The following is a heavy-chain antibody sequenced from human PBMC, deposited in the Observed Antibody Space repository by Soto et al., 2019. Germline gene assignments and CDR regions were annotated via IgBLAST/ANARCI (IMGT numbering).Heavy chain of an antibody. J-gene: IGHJ4*02. V-gene: IGHV3-30-3*01. Sequence: QVQLVESGGGVVQPGRSLRLSCAASGFTFSSYAIHWVRQAPGKGLEWVALISYDGSNKYYADSVKGRFTISRDNSKNTLYLQRNSLRAEDRAVYYCARHKRDLRFLEWSYYFDYWGQGTLVTVSS. D-gene: IGHD3-3*01. CDR2: ISYDGSNK. CDR1: GFTFSSYA. CDR3: ARHKRDLRFLEWSYYFDY.